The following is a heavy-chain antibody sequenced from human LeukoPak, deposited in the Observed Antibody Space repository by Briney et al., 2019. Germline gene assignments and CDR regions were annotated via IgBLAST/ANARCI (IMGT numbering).Heavy chain of an antibody. CDR2: IYTSGNT. D-gene: IGHD4-11*01. Sequence: SETLSLTCTLSRDSISSYYWSWIRQPAGKGLEWIGRIYTSGNTNYNPSLKSRVTMSVDTSKNQFSLKLSSVPAAGTSVYYCASQFRDYTSGDAFDIWGQGTMVTVSS. J-gene: IGHJ3*02. V-gene: IGHV4-4*07. CDR3: ASQFRDYTSGDAFDI. CDR1: RDSISSYY.